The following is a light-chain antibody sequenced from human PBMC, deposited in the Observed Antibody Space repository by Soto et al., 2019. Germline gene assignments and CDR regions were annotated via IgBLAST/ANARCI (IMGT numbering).Light chain of an antibody. V-gene: IGKV3-15*01. J-gene: IGKJ4*01. CDR1: QSVSSN. Sequence: EIGMTQSPATLSVSPGERATLSCRASQSVSSNLAWYQQKPGQAPRLLIYGASTRATGIPARFSGSGSGTEFTLTISSLQSEDFAVYHCQQYNNWPPLTFGGGTKVDIK. CDR2: GAS. CDR3: QQYNNWPPLT.